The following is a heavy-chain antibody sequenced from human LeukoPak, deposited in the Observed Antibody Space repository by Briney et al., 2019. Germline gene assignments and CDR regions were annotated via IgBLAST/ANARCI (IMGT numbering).Heavy chain of an antibody. CDR3: ARRRRGASSSWMVRNYFDY. CDR1: GGSFSGYY. CDR2: INHSGST. D-gene: IGHD6-13*01. Sequence: KSSETLSLTCAVYGGSFSGYYWSWIRQPPGKGLEWIGEINHSGSTNYNPSLKSRVTISVDTSKNQFSLKLSSVTAADTAVYYCARRRRGASSSWMVRNYFDYWGQGTLVTVSS. J-gene: IGHJ4*02. V-gene: IGHV4-34*01.